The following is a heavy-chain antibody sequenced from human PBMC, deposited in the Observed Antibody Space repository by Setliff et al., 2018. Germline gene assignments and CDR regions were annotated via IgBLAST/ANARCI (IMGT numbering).Heavy chain of an antibody. CDR1: GGSISSSSHY. CDR3: ARVYGENDLPDI. CDR2: IYYTGST. D-gene: IGHD4-17*01. V-gene: IGHV4-39*07. Sequence: PSETLSLTCTVSGGSISSSSHYWGWIRQPPGKGLEWIGSIYYTGSTYYNPSLKSRVTMSVDTSKRQFSLKLGSVTAADTAMYYCARVYGENDLPDIWGQGTMVTVSS. J-gene: IGHJ3*02.